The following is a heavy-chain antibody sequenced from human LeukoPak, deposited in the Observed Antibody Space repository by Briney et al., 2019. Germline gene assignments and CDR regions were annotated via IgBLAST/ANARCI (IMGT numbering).Heavy chain of an antibody. V-gene: IGHV1-18*01. CDR2: ISAYNGNT. D-gene: IGHD3-9*01. CDR3: ARREYFDWLNWFDP. Sequence: ASVKVSCKASGYTFTSYGISWVRQAPGQGLEWMGWISAYNGNTNYAQKLQGRVTMTTDTSTSTAYMELSSLRSEDTAVYYCARREYFDWLNWFDPWGQGTLVTVSS. J-gene: IGHJ5*02. CDR1: GYTFTSYG.